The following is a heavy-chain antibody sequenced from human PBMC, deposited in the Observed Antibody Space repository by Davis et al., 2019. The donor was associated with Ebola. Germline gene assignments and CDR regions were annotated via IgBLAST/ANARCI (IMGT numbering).Heavy chain of an antibody. D-gene: IGHD4-17*01. CDR1: GFLFRSYV. CDR3: ARHGFGDFWYFGL. Sequence: GGSLRLSCAASGFLFRSYVMSWVRQAPGKGLEWVSTFGTSGDTYYADSVKGRFTISRDNSKNTLYLQMNSLRAEDTAVYYCARHGFGDFWYFGLWGRGTLVTVSS. J-gene: IGHJ2*01. V-gene: IGHV3-23*01. CDR2: FGTSGDT.